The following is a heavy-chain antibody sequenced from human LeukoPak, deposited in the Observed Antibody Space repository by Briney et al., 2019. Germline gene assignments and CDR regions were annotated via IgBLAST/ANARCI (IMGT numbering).Heavy chain of an antibody. J-gene: IGHJ6*03. CDR3: AREELDNYYYCYMDV. Sequence: ASVKVSCKASGYTFTGYYMHWVRQAPGQGLEWMGRINPNSGGTNYAQKFQGRVTMTRDTSISTAYMELSRLRSDDTAVYYCAREELDNYYYCYMDVWGKGTTVTVSS. V-gene: IGHV1-2*06. D-gene: IGHD1-1*01. CDR1: GYTFTGYY. CDR2: INPNSGGT.